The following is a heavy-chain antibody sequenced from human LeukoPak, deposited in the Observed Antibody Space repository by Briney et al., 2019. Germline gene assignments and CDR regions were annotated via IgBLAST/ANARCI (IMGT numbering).Heavy chain of an antibody. CDR3: ARGTFYDFWSGYSTTLFDY. CDR1: GESFSAYY. D-gene: IGHD3-3*01. Sequence: PSETLSLTCAVYGESFSAYYWTWIRQPPGKGLEWIGSIYYSGSTYYNPSLKSRVTISVDTSKNQFSLKLSSVTAADTAVYYCARGTFYDFWSGYSTTLFDYWGQGTLVTVSS. CDR2: IYYSGST. J-gene: IGHJ4*02. V-gene: IGHV4-34*01.